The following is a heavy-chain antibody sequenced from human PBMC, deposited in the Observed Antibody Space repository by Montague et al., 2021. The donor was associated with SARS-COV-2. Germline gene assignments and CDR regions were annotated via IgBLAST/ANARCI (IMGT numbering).Heavy chain of an antibody. CDR3: ARDTGISGAFDI. CDR2: IYYSGST. D-gene: IGHD2-15*01. J-gene: IGHJ3*02. V-gene: IGHV4-31*03. CDR1: GGSISSGGYY. Sequence: TLSLTCTVSGGSISSGGYYWSWIRQHPGKGLEWIGYIYYSGSTYYNPSLKSRVTISVDTSKNQFSLKLSSVTAADTAVYHCARDTGISGAFDIWGQGTMVTVSS.